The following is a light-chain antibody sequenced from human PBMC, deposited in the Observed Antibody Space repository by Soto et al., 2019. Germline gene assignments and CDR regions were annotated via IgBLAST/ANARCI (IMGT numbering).Light chain of an antibody. CDR2: GAS. CDR3: QQYGSSFWT. Sequence: EIVLTQSPDTLSLSPGERATLSCRASQSLSSSYLAWYQHKPGQAPRLLIYGASSRATGIPDRFSGSGSGTDFTLTITTLEPEDFAVYYCQQYGSSFWTFGQGTKVDIK. CDR1: QSLSSSY. J-gene: IGKJ1*01. V-gene: IGKV3-20*01.